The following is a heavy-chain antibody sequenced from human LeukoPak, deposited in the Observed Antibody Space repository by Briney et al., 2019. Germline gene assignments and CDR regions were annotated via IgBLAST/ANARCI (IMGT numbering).Heavy chain of an antibody. CDR2: ISSSSSYI. D-gene: IGHD3-10*01. Sequence: GGSLRLSCAASGFTFSSYGMHWVRQAPGKGLEWVSSISSSSSYIYYADSVKGRFTISRDNAKNSLYLQMNSLRAEDTAVYYCAREMGSGSGTHYYYYYGMGVWGQGTTVTVSS. CDR1: GFTFSSYG. CDR3: AREMGSGSGTHYYYYYGMGV. J-gene: IGHJ6*02. V-gene: IGHV3-21*01.